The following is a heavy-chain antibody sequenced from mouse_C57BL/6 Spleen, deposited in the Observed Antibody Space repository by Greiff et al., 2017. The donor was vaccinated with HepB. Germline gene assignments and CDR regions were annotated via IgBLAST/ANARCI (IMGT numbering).Heavy chain of an antibody. CDR1: GYAFSSSW. V-gene: IGHV1-82*01. CDR3: AKGQNYYGSSGYFDV. J-gene: IGHJ1*03. CDR2: IYPGDGDT. Sequence: VQLQQSGPGLVKPGASVKISCKASGYAFSSSWMNWVKQRPGKGLEWIGRIYPGDGDTNYNGKFKGKATLTADKSSSTAYMQLSSLTSEDSAVYFCAKGQNYYGSSGYFDVWGTGTTVTVSS. D-gene: IGHD1-1*01.